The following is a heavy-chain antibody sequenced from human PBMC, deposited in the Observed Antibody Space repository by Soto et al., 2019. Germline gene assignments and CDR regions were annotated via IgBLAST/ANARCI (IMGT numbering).Heavy chain of an antibody. CDR1: GGSFSSYY. D-gene: IGHD3-3*01. V-gene: IGHV4-34*01. CDR2: INHSGST. CDR3: ARGEPRFMEWLLLSEYFDP. Sequence: SETLSLTCAVYGGSFSSYYWSWIRQPPGKGLEWIGVINHSGSTNYDPSLKSRVTISIDTSKNQVSLTLSSVTAADTAVYYCARGEPRFMEWLLLSEYFDPWGQGTLVTVS. J-gene: IGHJ5*02.